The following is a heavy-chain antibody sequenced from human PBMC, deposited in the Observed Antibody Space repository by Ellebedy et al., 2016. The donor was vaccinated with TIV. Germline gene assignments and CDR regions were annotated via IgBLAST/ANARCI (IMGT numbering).Heavy chain of an antibody. V-gene: IGHV4-30-2*01. J-gene: IGHJ3*01. Sequence: MPSETLSLTCAVSGGSMNTDNYSWSWIRQPQGRGLEWIGYIYRPGTSYYNPSLQSRLTMSIYPSKSQFSLELTSVTAADTALSFCASSRRNVVALPAFDVWGQGTFVTVSS. CDR2: IYRPGTS. D-gene: IGHD2-15*01. CDR1: GGSMNTDNYS. CDR3: ASSRRNVVALPAFDV.